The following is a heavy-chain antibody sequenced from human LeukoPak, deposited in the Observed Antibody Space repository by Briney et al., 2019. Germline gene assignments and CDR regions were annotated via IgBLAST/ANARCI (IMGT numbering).Heavy chain of an antibody. CDR2: INHSGNT. CDR1: GGSISSYY. CDR3: AREGYGAYYLDY. V-gene: IGHV4-34*01. Sequence: SETLSLTCTVSGGSISSYYWSWIRQPPGKGLEWIGEINHSGNTNYNPSLKSRVTMSVDTSKNQFSLKLSSVTAADTAVYYCAREGYGAYYLDYWGQGTLVTVSS. J-gene: IGHJ4*02. D-gene: IGHD4/OR15-4a*01.